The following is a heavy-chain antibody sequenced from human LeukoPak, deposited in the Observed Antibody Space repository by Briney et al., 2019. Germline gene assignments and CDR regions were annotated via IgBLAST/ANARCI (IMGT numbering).Heavy chain of an antibody. CDR2: ISSSGSTI. CDR3: ARKGDSSSWFADWYFDL. J-gene: IGHJ2*01. CDR1: GFTFSSYS. Sequence: GGSLRLSCAASGFTFSSYSMSWIRQAPGKGLEWVSYISSSGSTIYYADSVKGRFTISRDNAKNSLYLQMNSLRAEDTAVYYCARKGDSSSWFADWYFDLWGRGTLVTVSS. D-gene: IGHD6-13*01. V-gene: IGHV3-48*04.